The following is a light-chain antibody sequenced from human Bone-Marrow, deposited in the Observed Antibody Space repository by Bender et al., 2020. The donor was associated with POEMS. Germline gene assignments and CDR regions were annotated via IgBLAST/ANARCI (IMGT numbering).Light chain of an antibody. Sequence: QSALTQPASVSGSPGQSITISCTGTSNDIGAYNYVSWYQQHPGKAPKLIIYDVIKRPSGVSNRFSGSQSGNTASLTISGLQSEDEADYYCCSYAGPWVFGGGTKVTVL. CDR2: DVI. V-gene: IGLV2-23*02. CDR1: SNDIGAYNY. J-gene: IGLJ3*02. CDR3: CSYAGPWV.